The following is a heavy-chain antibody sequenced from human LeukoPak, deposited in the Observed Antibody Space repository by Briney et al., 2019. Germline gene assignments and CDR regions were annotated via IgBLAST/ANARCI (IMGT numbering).Heavy chain of an antibody. V-gene: IGHV3-7*01. Sequence: PGGSLRLSCAASGFTFSSYWMSWVRQAPGKGLEWVANIRQDGSKKYYVDSVKGRFTISRDNAKNSLYLQMNSLRAEDTAVYYCAREVLVGPRRWYLDFWGQGSLVTVSS. D-gene: IGHD1-26*01. CDR2: IRQDGSKK. CDR1: GFTFSSYW. J-gene: IGHJ4*02. CDR3: AREVLVGPRRWYLDF.